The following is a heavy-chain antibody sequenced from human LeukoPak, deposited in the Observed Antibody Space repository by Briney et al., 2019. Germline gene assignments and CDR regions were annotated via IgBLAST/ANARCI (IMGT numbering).Heavy chain of an antibody. CDR3: AKIPRGYSYGYFYYFDY. CDR1: GFTFSSYA. CDR2: ISYDGSNK. Sequence: GRSLRLSCAASGFTFSSYAMHWVRQAPGKGLEGVAVISYDGSNKSYADSVKGRFTISRDNSKNTLYLQMNSLRAEDTAVYYCAKIPRGYSYGYFYYFDYWGQGTLVTVSS. D-gene: IGHD5-18*01. V-gene: IGHV3-30*01. J-gene: IGHJ4*02.